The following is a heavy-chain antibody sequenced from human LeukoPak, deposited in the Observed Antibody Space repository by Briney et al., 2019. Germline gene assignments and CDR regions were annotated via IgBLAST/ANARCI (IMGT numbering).Heavy chain of an antibody. V-gene: IGHV6-1*01. CDR3: ARDAYSGYDY. CDR2: TYYRSKWYS. CDR1: GDTFSSNSAA. D-gene: IGHD5-12*01. Sequence: SQTLSLTCAISGDTFSSNSAAWNWIRQSPSRGLEWLGRTYYRSKWYSDYAVSVKSRISINPDTSKNQFSLQLTSVTPEDTALYYCARDAYSGYDYWGQGTLVTVSS. J-gene: IGHJ4*02.